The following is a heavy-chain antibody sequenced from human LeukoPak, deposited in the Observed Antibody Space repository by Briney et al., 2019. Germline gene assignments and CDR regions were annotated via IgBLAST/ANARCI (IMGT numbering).Heavy chain of an antibody. V-gene: IGHV3-21*01. CDR3: ARDPGRVRDGYTFDY. CDR1: GFTFSSYS. Sequence: GGSLRLSCAASGFTFSSYSMNWVRQAPGKGLEWVSSISSSSSYIYYADSVKGRFTISRDNAKNSLYLQMNSLRAEDTAVYYCARDPGRVRDGYTFDYWGQGTLVTVSS. CDR2: ISSSSSYI. J-gene: IGHJ4*02. D-gene: IGHD5-24*01.